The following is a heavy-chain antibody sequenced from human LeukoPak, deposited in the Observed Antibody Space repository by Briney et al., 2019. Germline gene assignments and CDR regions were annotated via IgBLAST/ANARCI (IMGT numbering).Heavy chain of an antibody. CDR3: ARRQWGIYYMDV. Sequence: SETLSLTCTVSGGSISSSSYYWGWIRQPPGKGLEWIGRIYTSGSTNYNPSLKSRVTISVDTSKNQFSLKLSSVTAADTAVYYCARRQWGIYYMDVWGKGTTVTISS. CDR1: GGSISSSSYY. J-gene: IGHJ6*03. D-gene: IGHD3-16*01. V-gene: IGHV4-39*07. CDR2: IYTSGST.